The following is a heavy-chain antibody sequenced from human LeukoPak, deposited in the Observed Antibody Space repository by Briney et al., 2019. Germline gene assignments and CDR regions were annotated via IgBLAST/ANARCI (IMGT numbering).Heavy chain of an antibody. V-gene: IGHV3-23*01. Sequence: GGSLRLSCEASGFSFSSYGMSWVRKAPGEGLEWVSGFSASDGRRYYADSVKGRFTFSRDTPKNPPYRQRNTLRAGDPPVFHFAKNYGAFDYWGQGTLVTVSS. CDR1: GFSFSSYG. CDR2: FSASDGRR. CDR3: AKNYGAFDY. D-gene: IGHD4-17*01. J-gene: IGHJ4*02.